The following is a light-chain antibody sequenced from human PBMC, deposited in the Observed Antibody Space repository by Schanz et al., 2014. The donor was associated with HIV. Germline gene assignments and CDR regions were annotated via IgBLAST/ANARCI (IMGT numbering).Light chain of an antibody. CDR3: QQYDNWPRT. CDR2: GAS. V-gene: IGKV3D-15*01. Sequence: EIVMTQSPATLSVSPGDRATLSCRASQSVNSNLAWYQRKPGQAPRLLIYGASSRATGIPDRFSGSGSGTDFTLTISGLQSEDFAVYYCQQYDNWPRTFGQGTKVEIK. CDR1: QSVNSN. J-gene: IGKJ1*01.